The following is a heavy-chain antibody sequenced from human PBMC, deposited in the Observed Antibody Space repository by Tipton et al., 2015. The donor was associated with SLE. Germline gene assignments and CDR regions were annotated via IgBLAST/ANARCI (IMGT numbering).Heavy chain of an antibody. J-gene: IGHJ1*01. CDR3: ARAPNQWQLGLYFQD. Sequence: SLRLSCAASGLTFSTCIMNWVRQAPGKGLEWVSSISSSSTYIYYADSVKGRFTISRDNAKNSLYLQMNSLRAEDTAVYYCARAPNQWQLGLYFQDWGQGTLVTVSS. D-gene: IGHD4-23*01. V-gene: IGHV3-21*01. CDR2: ISSSSTYI. CDR1: GLTFSTCI.